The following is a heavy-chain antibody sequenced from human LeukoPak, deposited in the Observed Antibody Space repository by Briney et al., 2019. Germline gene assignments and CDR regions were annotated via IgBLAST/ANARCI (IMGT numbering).Heavy chain of an antibody. CDR1: GFIFSDYW. J-gene: IGHJ4*02. D-gene: IGHD3-3*02. CDR2: INEDGSDK. CDR3: ARHPPRRVLDFDY. V-gene: IGHV3-7*01. Sequence: GGSLRLSCAGSGFIFSDYWMAWVRQAPGKGLEWVANINEDGSDKNYVDSVKGRFTISRDNAKTSLYLQMNSLRAEDTAVYYCARHPPRRVLDFDYWGQGTLVTVSS.